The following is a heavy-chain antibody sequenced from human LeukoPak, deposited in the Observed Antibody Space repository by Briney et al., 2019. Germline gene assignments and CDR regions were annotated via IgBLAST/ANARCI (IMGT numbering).Heavy chain of an antibody. V-gene: IGHV3-23*01. CDR3: ANYPAVDTATETGYFDY. D-gene: IGHD5-18*01. CDR1: GFTFSSYA. CDR2: ISGSGGST. Sequence: GGSLRLSCAASGFTFSSYAMSWVRQAPGKGLEWVSAISGSGGSTYYADSVKGRFTISRDNSKNTLYLQMNSLRAEDTAVYYCANYPAVDTATETGYFDYWGQGTLVIVSS. J-gene: IGHJ4*02.